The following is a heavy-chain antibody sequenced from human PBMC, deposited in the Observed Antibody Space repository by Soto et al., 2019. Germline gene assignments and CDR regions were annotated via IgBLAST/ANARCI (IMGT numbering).Heavy chain of an antibody. CDR2: IIPIFGTA. CDR1: GGTFSSYA. V-gene: IGHV1-69*01. D-gene: IGHD3-10*01. J-gene: IGHJ3*02. CDR3: ARDRGGSITMHVLEARPDDAFDI. Sequence: VKVSCKASGGTFSSYAISWLRQAPGQGLELMGGIIPIFGTANYAQKFQGRVTITADESTSTAYMELSSLRSEDTAVYYCARDRGGSITMHVLEARPDDAFDIWGQGTMVTVSS.